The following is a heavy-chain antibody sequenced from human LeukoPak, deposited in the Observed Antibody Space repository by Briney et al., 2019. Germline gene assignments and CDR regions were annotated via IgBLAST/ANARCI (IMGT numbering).Heavy chain of an antibody. CDR3: ARPLFRSSFRREAFDV. J-gene: IGHJ3*01. D-gene: IGHD6-13*01. CDR1: GFSVSSNY. Sequence: PGGSLRLSCAASGFSVSSNYMNWVRQAPGKGLEWVSVIHSGYTTYYADSVKDRFTVSRDDSRNTVFLQMNSLRVEDTAMYYCARPLFRSSFRREAFDVWGRGTMVLVSS. V-gene: IGHV3-66*04. CDR2: IHSGYTT.